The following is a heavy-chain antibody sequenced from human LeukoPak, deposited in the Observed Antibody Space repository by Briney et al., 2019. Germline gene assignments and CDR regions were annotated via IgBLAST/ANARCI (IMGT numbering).Heavy chain of an antibody. V-gene: IGHV3-23*01. CDR2: IGGSGGNT. D-gene: IGHD4-17*01. CDR3: ARTRYGDY. J-gene: IGHJ4*02. Sequence: GGSLRLSCAASGFSFSSFALNWVRQAPGKGLEWVSTIGGSGGNTYYADSVKGRFTISRDNHKNTLYLQMNSMRAEDTAVYYCARTRYGDYWGQGTLVTVSS. CDR1: GFSFSSFA.